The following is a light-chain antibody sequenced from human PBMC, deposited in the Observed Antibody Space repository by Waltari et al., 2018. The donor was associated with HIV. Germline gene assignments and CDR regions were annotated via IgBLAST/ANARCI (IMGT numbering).Light chain of an antibody. CDR2: DAS. V-gene: IGKV3-11*01. J-gene: IGKJ3*01. CDR3: QQRSNWPPRGGFT. CDR1: QSVSSY. Sequence: IVLTQSPATLSLSPGERATLSCRASQSVSSYLAWYQQKPGQAPRLLIYDASNRATGIPARFSGSGSGTDFTLTISSLEPEDFAVYYCQQRSNWPPRGGFTFGPGTKVDIK.